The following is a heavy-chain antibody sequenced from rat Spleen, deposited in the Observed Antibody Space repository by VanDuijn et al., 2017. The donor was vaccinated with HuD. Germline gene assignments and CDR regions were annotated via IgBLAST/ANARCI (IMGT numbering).Heavy chain of an antibody. V-gene: IGHV5-29*01. CDR1: GFSFSDFY. D-gene: IGHD3-8*01. Sequence: EVQLVESDGGLVQPGRSLKVSCSASGFSFSDFYMAWVRQTPTKALEWVVTINYDGISTFYRDSLKARFTISRVNAKSTLYLQMDSLRSEDTATYYGARHGSISQSFYVMDAWGQGTSAAVSS. CDR3: ARHGSISQSFYVMDA. J-gene: IGHJ4*01. CDR2: INYDGIST.